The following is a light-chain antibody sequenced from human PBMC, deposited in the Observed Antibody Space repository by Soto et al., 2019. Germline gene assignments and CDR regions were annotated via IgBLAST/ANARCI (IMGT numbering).Light chain of an antibody. CDR3: AAWDDSIKGYV. V-gene: IGLV1-44*01. Sequence: QSALTQPPSASAPPGQWVTISCSGSSSNVGTNTVTWYQQLSASAPKLLIYTDNFRSSGVPARFSGSKYGTSASLAISGLQSDDDAAYYCAAWDDSIKGYVFGTGTKVTVL. J-gene: IGLJ1*01. CDR2: TDN. CDR1: SSNVGTNT.